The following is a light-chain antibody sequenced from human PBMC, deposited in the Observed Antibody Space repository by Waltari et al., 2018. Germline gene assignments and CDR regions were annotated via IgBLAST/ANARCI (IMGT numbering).Light chain of an antibody. CDR1: QSISSW. CDR2: RAS. J-gene: IGKJ1*01. V-gene: IGKV1-5*03. CDR3: QHYNSYPWA. Sequence: DIQMTQSPSTLSASVGDRVPITCRASQSISSWLAWYQQKPGKAPKLLIYRASGLESGVPSRFSGSGSGTEFTLTISSLQPDDFATYYCQHYNSYPWAFGQGTKVEIK.